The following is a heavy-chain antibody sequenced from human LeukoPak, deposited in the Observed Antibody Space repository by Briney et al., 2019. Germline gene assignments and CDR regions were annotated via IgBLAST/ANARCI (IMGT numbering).Heavy chain of an antibody. CDR1: GYSISSGYY. CDR3: ASLEMDY. CDR2: IYHSGST. Sequence: SETLSLTCAVSGYSISSGYYWGWIRQPPGKGLEWIGSIYHSGSTYYNPSLKSRATISVDTSKNQFSLKLSSVTAADTAVYYCASLEMDYWGQGTLVTVSS. V-gene: IGHV4-38-2*01. J-gene: IGHJ4*02.